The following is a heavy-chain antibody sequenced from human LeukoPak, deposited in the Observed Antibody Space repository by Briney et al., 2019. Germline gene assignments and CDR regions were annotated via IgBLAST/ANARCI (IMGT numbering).Heavy chain of an antibody. J-gene: IGHJ5*02. CDR2: INPNSGGT. CDR3: ARGGRGVPAAIWFDP. CDR1: GYTFTGYY. V-gene: IGHV1-2*02. Sequence: GASVKVSCKASGYTFTGYYMHWVRQAPGQGLEWMRWINPNSGGTNYAQKFQGRVTMTRDTSISTAYMELSRLRSDDTAVYYCARGGRGVPAAIWFDPWGQGTLVTVSS. D-gene: IGHD2-2*01.